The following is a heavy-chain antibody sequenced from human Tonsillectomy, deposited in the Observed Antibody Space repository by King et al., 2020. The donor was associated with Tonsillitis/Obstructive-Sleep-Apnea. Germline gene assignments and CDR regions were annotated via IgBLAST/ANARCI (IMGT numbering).Heavy chain of an antibody. CDR2: IYYSGST. D-gene: IGHD3-10*01. Sequence: LQLQESGPGLVKPSETLSLTCTVSGGSISSSSYYWGWIRQPPGKGLEWIGSIYYSGSTYYNPSLKTRVTISVDTSKNQFSLKLSSVTAADTAVYYCAMHWGGGSGSSYRSPFDYWGQGTLVTVSS. J-gene: IGHJ4*02. CDR3: AMHWGGGSGSSYRSPFDY. V-gene: IGHV4-39*01. CDR1: GGSISSSSYY.